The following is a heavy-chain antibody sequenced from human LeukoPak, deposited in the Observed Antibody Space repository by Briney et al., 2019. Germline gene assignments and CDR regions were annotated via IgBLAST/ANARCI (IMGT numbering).Heavy chain of an antibody. CDR1: GFTFDDYV. D-gene: IGHD3-3*01. CDR2: ISWNSGSI. J-gene: IGHJ6*02. Sequence: PGGSLRLSCAASGFTFDDYVMHWVRQAPGKGLEWVSGISWNSGSIAYADSVKGRFTISRDNAKNSLYPQMNSLRAEDTALYYCAKTIFGSPYYYYGMDVWGQGTTVTVSS. V-gene: IGHV3-9*01. CDR3: AKTIFGSPYYYYGMDV.